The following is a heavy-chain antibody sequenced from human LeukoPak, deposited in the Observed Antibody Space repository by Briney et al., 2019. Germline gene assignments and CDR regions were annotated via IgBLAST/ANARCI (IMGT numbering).Heavy chain of an antibody. CDR2: ISGSGSST. J-gene: IGHJ4*02. CDR3: AKNRGIGVADPPDY. D-gene: IGHD6-19*01. CDR1: GLTFGKDW. Sequence: GGSMRLSCVASGLTFGKDWMSWVRQAPGKGLEWVSSISGSGSSTFYADSVKGRFTISRDNSKNTLYLQMSSLRAEDTAVYYCAKNRGIGVADPPDYWGQGTLVTVSS. V-gene: IGHV3-23*01.